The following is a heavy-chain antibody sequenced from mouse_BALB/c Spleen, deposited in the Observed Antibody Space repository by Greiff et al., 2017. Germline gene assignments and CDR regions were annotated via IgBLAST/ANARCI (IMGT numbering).Heavy chain of an antibody. CDR1: GFTFSSYT. Sequence: EVQRVESGGGLVKPGGSLKLSCAASGFTFSSYTMSWVRQTPEKRLEWVATISSGGSYTYYPDSVKGRFTISRDNAKNTLYLQMSSLKSEDTAMYYCTRDDYRYEAYWGQGTLVTVSA. CDR2: ISSGGSYT. V-gene: IGHV5-6-4*01. D-gene: IGHD2-14*01. CDR3: TRDDYRYEAY. J-gene: IGHJ3*01.